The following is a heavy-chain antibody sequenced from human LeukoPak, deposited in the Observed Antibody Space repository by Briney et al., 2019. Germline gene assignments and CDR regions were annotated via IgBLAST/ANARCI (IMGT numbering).Heavy chain of an antibody. D-gene: IGHD5-12*01. CDR1: GYTFTSYD. Sequence: GASVKVSCKASGYTFTSYDINWVRQATGQGLEWMGWMNPNSGNTGYAQKFQGRVTMTRNTSISTAYMELSSLRSEDTAVYYCARRGYPVYYYYMDVWGKGTTVTISS. CDR2: MNPNSGNT. CDR3: ARRGYPVYYYYMDV. V-gene: IGHV1-8*01. J-gene: IGHJ6*03.